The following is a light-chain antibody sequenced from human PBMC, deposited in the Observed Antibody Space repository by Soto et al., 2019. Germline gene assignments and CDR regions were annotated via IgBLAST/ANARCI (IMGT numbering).Light chain of an antibody. CDR2: GAS. Sequence: DIQMTQSPSSGSASVIGIGSSGFLSSQYISIYLNWYQHKPGKAPKVLIFGASTLQGGVPSRFSGSGSGTEFTLTISSLQPEDFATYFCQQSYTTPPWTFGQGTKVDI. J-gene: IGKJ1*01. CDR1: QYISIY. CDR3: QQSYTTPPWT. V-gene: IGKV1-39*01.